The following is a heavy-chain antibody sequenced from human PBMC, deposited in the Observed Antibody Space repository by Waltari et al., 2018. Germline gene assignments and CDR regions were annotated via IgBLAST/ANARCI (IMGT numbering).Heavy chain of an antibody. V-gene: IGHV3-23*01. CDR2: IISSGVRT. J-gene: IGHJ4*02. Sequence: EVQLLESGGGLVQPGGSLRPSWSAPGFPFRRYALGWVRQPPGEGLEWGSSIISSGVRTYYADSVKGRFTISRDNSKNTLHLQINSLRAEDTAIYYCARLGYCGSTRCGGFDYWGQGTLVTVSS. CDR3: ARLGYCGSTRCGGFDY. CDR1: GFPFRRYA. D-gene: IGHD2-2*01.